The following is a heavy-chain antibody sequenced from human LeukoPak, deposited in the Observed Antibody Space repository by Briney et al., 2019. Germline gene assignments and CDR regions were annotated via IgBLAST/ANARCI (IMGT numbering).Heavy chain of an antibody. CDR2: IYSGGST. CDR3: ARERWKNSGSGSYYADLYY. D-gene: IGHD3-10*01. Sequence: GGSLRLSCAASGFTVSSNYMSWVRQAPGKGLEWVSVIYSGGSTYHADSVKGRFTISRDNSKNTLYLQMNSLRAEDTAVYYCARERWKNSGSGSYYADLYYWGQGTLVTVSS. V-gene: IGHV3-66*01. J-gene: IGHJ4*02. CDR1: GFTVSSNY.